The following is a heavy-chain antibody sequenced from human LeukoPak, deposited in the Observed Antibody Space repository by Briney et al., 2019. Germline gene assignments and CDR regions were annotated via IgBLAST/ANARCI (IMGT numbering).Heavy chain of an antibody. CDR1: GFTFSSYT. V-gene: IGHV3-21*01. Sequence: PGGSLRLSCAVSGFTFSSYTMNWVRQTPGKGLEWVSSISSSGSYIYYADSVKGRFTISRDDSLYLQMNSLRAEDTAVYYCARGVDSGSYQSDHPFDYWGQGTLVTVSS. D-gene: IGHD1-26*01. CDR3: ARGVDSGSYQSDHPFDY. CDR2: ISSSGSYI. J-gene: IGHJ4*02.